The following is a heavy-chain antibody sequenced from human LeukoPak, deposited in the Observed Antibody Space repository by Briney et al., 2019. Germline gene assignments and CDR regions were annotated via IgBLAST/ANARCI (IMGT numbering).Heavy chain of an antibody. V-gene: IGHV3-23*01. CDR1: GFTFSSYW. Sequence: GGSLRLSCAASGFTFSSYWMHWVRQAPGKGQVWVSAIGDTTYYADSVEGRFTISRDNSKNTLYLQMNSLRAEDAPIYYCAKAFAFVGANFFDYWGQGTLVTVSS. CDR3: AKAFAFVGANFFDY. CDR2: IGDTT. D-gene: IGHD1-26*01. J-gene: IGHJ4*02.